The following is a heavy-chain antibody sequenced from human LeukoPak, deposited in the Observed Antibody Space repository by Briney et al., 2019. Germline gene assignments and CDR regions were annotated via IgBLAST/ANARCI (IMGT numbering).Heavy chain of an antibody. CDR2: IFGDASKT. V-gene: IGHV3-23*01. Sequence: PGGSLRLSCAAYGFTFSTYTISWVRQTPGWGLERDSSIFGDASKTFYADSVKGRFTVSGDSSKNTVYLQMNGLRVDDTALYYCAKERLPGSVCNFDMWGKGTMVTVSA. D-gene: IGHD6-25*01. J-gene: IGHJ3*02. CDR3: AKERLPGSVCNFDM. CDR1: GFTFSTYT.